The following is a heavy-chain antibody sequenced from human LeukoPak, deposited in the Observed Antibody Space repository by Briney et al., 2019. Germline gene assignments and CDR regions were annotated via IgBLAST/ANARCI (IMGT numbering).Heavy chain of an antibody. CDR2: ISGSGGST. Sequence: GGSLRLSCAASGFTFSSYAMSWVRQAAGEGLEWVSAISGSGGSTYYADSVKGRFTISRDNTKNTLYLQMNSLRAEDTAVYYCAKDHSRWAGFDYWGQGTLVTVSS. D-gene: IGHD4-23*01. V-gene: IGHV3-23*01. J-gene: IGHJ4*02. CDR3: AKDHSRWAGFDY. CDR1: GFTFSSYA.